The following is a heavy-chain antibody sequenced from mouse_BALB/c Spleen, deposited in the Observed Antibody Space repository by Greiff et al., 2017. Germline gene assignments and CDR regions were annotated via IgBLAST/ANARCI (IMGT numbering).Heavy chain of an antibody. CDR2: INSNGGST. CDR3: ARDYGIMYYFDY. D-gene: IGHD2-1*01. J-gene: IGHJ2*01. CDR1: GFTFSSYG. V-gene: IGHV5-6-3*01. Sequence: DVHLVESGGGLVQPGGSLKLSCAASGFTFSSYGMSWVRQTPDKRLELVATINSNGGSTYYPDSVKGRFTISRDNAKNTLYLQMSSLKSEDTAMYYCARDYGIMYYFDYWGQGTTLTVSS.